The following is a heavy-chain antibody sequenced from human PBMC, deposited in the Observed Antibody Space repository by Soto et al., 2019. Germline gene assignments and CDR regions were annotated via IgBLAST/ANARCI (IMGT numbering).Heavy chain of an antibody. CDR1: GFTFDDYT. V-gene: IGHV3-43*01. CDR2: ISWDGGST. J-gene: IGHJ6*02. D-gene: IGHD4-17*01. Sequence: EVQLVESGGVVVQPGGSLRLSCAASGFTFDDYTMHWVRQAPGKGLEWVSLISWDGGSTYYADSVKGRFTISRDNSKNSLYLQMNSLRTEDTALYYCAKDSATVTTRVPYGMDVWGQGTTVTVSS. CDR3: AKDSATVTTRVPYGMDV.